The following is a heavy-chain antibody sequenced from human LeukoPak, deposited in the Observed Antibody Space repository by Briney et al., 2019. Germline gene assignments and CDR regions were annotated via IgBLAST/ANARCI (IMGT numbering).Heavy chain of an antibody. CDR3: ARGAAAVAAKDY. Sequence: PSETLSLTCTVSGGSIGSYYWSWIRQPPGKGLEWIGYIYYSGSTNYNPSLKSRVTISVDTSKNQFSLKLSSVTAADTAVYYCARGAAAVAAKDYWGQGTLVTVSS. D-gene: IGHD6-19*01. CDR1: GGSIGSYY. CDR2: IYYSGST. J-gene: IGHJ4*02. V-gene: IGHV4-59*01.